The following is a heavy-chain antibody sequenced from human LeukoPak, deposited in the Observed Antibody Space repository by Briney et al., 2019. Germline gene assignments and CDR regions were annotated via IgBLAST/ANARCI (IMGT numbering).Heavy chain of an antibody. Sequence: GASVKVSCKASGYTFTGYYMHWVRQAPGQGLEWMGWINPNSGSTNYAQKFQGRATMTRDTSISTAYMELSRLRSDDTAVYYCARGDDYGDYYYYGMDVWGQGTTVTVSS. CDR3: ARGDDYGDYYYYGMDV. V-gene: IGHV1-2*02. CDR2: INPNSGST. CDR1: GYTFTGYY. D-gene: IGHD4-17*01. J-gene: IGHJ6*02.